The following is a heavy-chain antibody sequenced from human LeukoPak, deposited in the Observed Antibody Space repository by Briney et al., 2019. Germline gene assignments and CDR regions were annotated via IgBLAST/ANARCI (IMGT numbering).Heavy chain of an antibody. CDR3: ARSYYYGSGSYGPPNWFDP. V-gene: IGHV4-30-2*01. Sequence: SETLSLTCAVSGGSISSGGYSWSWIRQPPGTGLEWIGYIYHSGSTYYNPSLKSRATMSVDGSKNQFSLNLSSVTAADTAVYYCARSYYYGSGSYGPPNWFDPWGQGTLVTVSS. D-gene: IGHD3-10*01. CDR1: GGSISSGGYS. J-gene: IGHJ5*02. CDR2: IYHSGST.